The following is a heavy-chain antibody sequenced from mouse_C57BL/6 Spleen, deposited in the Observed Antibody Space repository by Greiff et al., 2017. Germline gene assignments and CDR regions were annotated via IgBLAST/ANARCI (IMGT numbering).Heavy chain of an antibody. J-gene: IGHJ1*03. Sequence: LVESGPELVKPGASVKISCKASGYSFTSYYIHWVKQRPGQGLEWIGWIYPGSGNTKYNEKFKGKATLTADTSSSTAYMQLSSLTSEDSAVYYCAREDWYFDVWGTGTTVTVSS. CDR1: GYSFTSYY. CDR3: AREDWYFDV. CDR2: IYPGSGNT. V-gene: IGHV1-66*01.